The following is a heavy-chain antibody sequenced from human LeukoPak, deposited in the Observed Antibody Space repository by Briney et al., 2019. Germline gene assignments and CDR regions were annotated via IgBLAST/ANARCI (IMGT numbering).Heavy chain of an antibody. Sequence: GGSLRLSCAASGFTVSSNYMSWVRQAPGKGLEWVSVIYSGGSTYYADSVKGRFTISRDNSKNTLYLQMNSLRPEDTAVYYCAKEGCSSTSCSYFDYWGQETLVTVSS. CDR1: GFTVSSNY. CDR3: AKEGCSSTSCSYFDY. CDR2: IYSGGST. D-gene: IGHD2-2*01. J-gene: IGHJ4*02. V-gene: IGHV3-66*01.